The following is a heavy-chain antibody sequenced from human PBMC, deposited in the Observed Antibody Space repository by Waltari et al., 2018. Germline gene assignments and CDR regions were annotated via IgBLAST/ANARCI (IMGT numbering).Heavy chain of an antibody. J-gene: IGHJ4*02. CDR2: FDPEDGET. CDR1: GYPLPELA. D-gene: IGHD2-2*02. Sequence: QVQLVQSGAEGKKPGASVKVSCKVSGYPLPELAMPWVRQAPGKGLEWMGGFDPEDGETIYAQKFQGRVTMTEDTSTDTAYMELSSLRSEDTAVYYCATHIGDCSSTSCYTFDYWGQGTLVTVSS. CDR3: ATHIGDCSSTSCYTFDY. V-gene: IGHV1-24*01.